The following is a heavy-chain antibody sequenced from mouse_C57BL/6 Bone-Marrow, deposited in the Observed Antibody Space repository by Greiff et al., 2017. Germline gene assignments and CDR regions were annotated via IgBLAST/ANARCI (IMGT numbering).Heavy chain of an antibody. Sequence: VQLQQSGAELVSPGASVKLSCTASGFNIKDDYMHWVKQRPEQGLEWIGWIDPENGDTEYASKFQGKATITADTSSNTAYLQLSSLTSEDTAVYYCTTPVYGISLWGQGTTVTVSS. D-gene: IGHD2-1*01. CDR1: GFNIKDDY. CDR3: TTPVYGISL. J-gene: IGHJ2*01. CDR2: IDPENGDT. V-gene: IGHV14-4*01.